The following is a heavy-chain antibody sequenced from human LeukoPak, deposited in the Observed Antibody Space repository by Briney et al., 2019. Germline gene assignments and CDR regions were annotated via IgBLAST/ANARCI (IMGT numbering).Heavy chain of an antibody. CDR1: GGSFSGHY. CDR3: ARVMEGDYYYYMDV. CDR2: INHSGST. D-gene: IGHD3-10*01. V-gene: IGHV4-34*01. J-gene: IGHJ6*03. Sequence: SETLSLTCAVYGGSFSGHYWSWIRQPPGKGLEWIGEINHSGSTNYNPSLKSRVTISVDTSKNQFSLKLSSVTAADTAVYYCARVMEGDYYYYMDVWGKGTTVTISS.